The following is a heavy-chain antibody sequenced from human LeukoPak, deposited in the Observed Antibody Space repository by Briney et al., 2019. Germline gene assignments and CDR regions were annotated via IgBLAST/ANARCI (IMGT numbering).Heavy chain of an antibody. D-gene: IGHD3-9*01. J-gene: IGHJ6*03. CDR2: IKQDGSEK. CDR3: ARDRDILTGYPFYYYYYYMDV. V-gene: IGHV3-7*01. CDR1: GFTFSSYW. Sequence: PGGSLRLSCAASGFTFSSYWMSWVRQAPGKGLEWVANIKQDGSEKYYVDSVKGRFTISRDNAKNSLYLQMNSLRAEDTAVYYRARDRDILTGYPFYYYYYYMDVWGKGTTVTISS.